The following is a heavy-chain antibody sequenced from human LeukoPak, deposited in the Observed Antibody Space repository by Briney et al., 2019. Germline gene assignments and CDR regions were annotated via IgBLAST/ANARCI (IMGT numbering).Heavy chain of an antibody. J-gene: IGHJ4*02. Sequence: GGSLRLSCAASGFTFSSYEMNWVRQAPGKGLEWVSLIRSIVTSIDYVDSVKGRFTISRDNAKSSLYLQMDSLRAEDTAVYYCARGISSSYHRHFDYWGQGILVTVSS. CDR2: IRSIVTSI. CDR1: GFTFSSYE. CDR3: ARGISSSYHRHFDY. V-gene: IGHV3-48*03. D-gene: IGHD6-13*01.